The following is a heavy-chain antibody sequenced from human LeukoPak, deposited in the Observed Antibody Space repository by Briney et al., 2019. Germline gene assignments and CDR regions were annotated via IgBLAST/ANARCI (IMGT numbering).Heavy chain of an antibody. CDR3: ARGTYYYEF. Sequence: GGSLRLSCAASKFTFSSYWMSWVRQAPGKGPEWVAYMNQLGNEENYLDSVKGRFTISRDNAKNSLYLQMTSLRAEDTAVYYCARGTYYYEFWGQGTLVTVSS. J-gene: IGHJ4*02. CDR2: MNQLGNEE. V-gene: IGHV3-7*04. D-gene: IGHD3-16*01. CDR1: KFTFSSYW.